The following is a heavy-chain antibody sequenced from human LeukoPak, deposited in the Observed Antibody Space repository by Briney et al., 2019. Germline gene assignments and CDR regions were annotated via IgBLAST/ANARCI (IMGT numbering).Heavy chain of an antibody. CDR1: GGSISSYY. CDR2: IYDSGNT. V-gene: IGHV4-59*01. CDR3: AKGEGDY. J-gene: IGHJ4*02. Sequence: SETLSLTCTVSGGSISSYYWSWIRQPPGKGLEWIGYIYDSGNTNYNPSLKSRVTISVDTSKNQFSLKVRSVTAADTAVYYCAKGEGDYWGQGALVTVSS. D-gene: IGHD2-21*01.